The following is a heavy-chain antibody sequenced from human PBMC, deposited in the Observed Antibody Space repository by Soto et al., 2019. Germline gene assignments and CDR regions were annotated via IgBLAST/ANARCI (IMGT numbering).Heavy chain of an antibody. CDR2: INPDKGNT. J-gene: IGHJ3*01. V-gene: IGHV1-3*01. Sequence: QVQLVQSGAEVRKPGASVNISCRASGFTFSDHLINWVRQVPGQSLEWMGWINPDKGNTKYSQTFQGRVTISRHSSASIVYVEVSDLTSEDTAVFYCARDILSVGPRANDAFDVWGQGTMVTVSS. CDR3: ARDILSVGPRANDAFDV. CDR1: GFTFSDHL. D-gene: IGHD2-8*02.